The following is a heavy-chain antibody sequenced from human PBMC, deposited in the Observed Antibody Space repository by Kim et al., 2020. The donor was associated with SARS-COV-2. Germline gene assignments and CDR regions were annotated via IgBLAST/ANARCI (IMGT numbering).Heavy chain of an antibody. D-gene: IGHD2-2*01. CDR3: ARDYSKSVGYCSSTSCYAGPY. V-gene: IGHV1-18*01. CDR1: GYTFTSYG. CDR2: ISAYNGNT. Sequence: ASVKVSCKASGYTFTSYGISWVRQAPGQGLEWMGWISAYNGNTNYAQKLQGRVTMTTDTSTSTAYMELRSLRSDDTAVYYCARDYSKSVGYCSSTSCYAGPYWGQGTLVTVSS. J-gene: IGHJ4*02.